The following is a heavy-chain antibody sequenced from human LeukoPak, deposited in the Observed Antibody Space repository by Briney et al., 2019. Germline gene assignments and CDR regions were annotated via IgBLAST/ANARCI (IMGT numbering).Heavy chain of an antibody. CDR3: ARDSVGASIPLNWFDP. V-gene: IGHV3-74*01. D-gene: IGHD1-26*01. CDR1: GFTFSSYW. J-gene: IGHJ5*02. Sequence: GGSLRLSCAASGFTFSSYWMHWVRQAPGKGPVWVSRINSDGSSTSYADSVKGRFTISRDNAKNTLYLQMNSLRAEDTAVYYCARDSVGASIPLNWFDPWGQGTLVTVSS. CDR2: INSDGSST.